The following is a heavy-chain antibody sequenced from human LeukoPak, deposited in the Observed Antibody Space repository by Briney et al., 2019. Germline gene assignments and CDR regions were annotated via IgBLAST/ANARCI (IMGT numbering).Heavy chain of an antibody. CDR2: ISTAGDP. CDR3: AGQARPGAAEGAFDI. D-gene: IGHD2-2*01. Sequence: GGSLRLSCTASGFTFGSYDMHWVRQDKGKGLEWVSAISTAGDPYYLGSVEGRFTISRENAKNSFYLQMNSLRAGDTAVYYCAGQARPGAAEGAFDIWGQGTMVTVSS. J-gene: IGHJ3*02. V-gene: IGHV3-13*05. CDR1: GFTFGSYD.